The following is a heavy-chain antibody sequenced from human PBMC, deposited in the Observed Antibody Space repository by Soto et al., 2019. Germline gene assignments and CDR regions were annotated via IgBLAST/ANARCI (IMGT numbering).Heavy chain of an antibody. CDR3: ARELYCSGGSCYPRHYGMDV. Sequence: SVKVSCKASGGTFSSYAISWVRQAPGQGLEWMGGIIPIFGTANYAQKFQGRVTITADESTSTAYMELSSLRSEDTAVYYCARELYCSGGSCYPRHYGMDVWGQGTTVTVSS. J-gene: IGHJ6*02. D-gene: IGHD2-15*01. CDR1: GGTFSSYA. V-gene: IGHV1-69*13. CDR2: IIPIFGTA.